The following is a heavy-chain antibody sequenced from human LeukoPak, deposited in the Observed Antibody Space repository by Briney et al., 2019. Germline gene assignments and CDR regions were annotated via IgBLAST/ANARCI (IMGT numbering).Heavy chain of an antibody. V-gene: IGHV1-69*01. CDR2: IIPIFGTA. CDR1: GGTFSSYA. D-gene: IGHD6-19*01. CDR3: ARDSIAVAGHDAFDI. J-gene: IGHJ3*02. Sequence: EASVKVSCKASGGTFSSYAISWVRQAPGQGLEWMGAIIPIFGTANYAQKFQGRVTITADESTSTAYMELSSLRSEDTAVYYCARDSIAVAGHDAFDIWGQGTMVTVSS.